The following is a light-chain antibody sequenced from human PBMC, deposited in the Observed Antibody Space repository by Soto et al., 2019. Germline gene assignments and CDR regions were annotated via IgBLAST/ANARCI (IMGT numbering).Light chain of an antibody. CDR2: GNI. J-gene: IGLJ1*01. CDR3: QSYDSTLSARYV. CDR1: SSNIGAGYD. Sequence: QSVLTQRPSVSGAPGQRVTISCTGSSSNIGAGYDVHWYQQRPGTAPKLLIFGNINRPSGVPDRFSGSKSGTSASLAITGLQAEDEGDYYRQSYDSTLSARYVFGTGTKATVL. V-gene: IGLV1-40*01.